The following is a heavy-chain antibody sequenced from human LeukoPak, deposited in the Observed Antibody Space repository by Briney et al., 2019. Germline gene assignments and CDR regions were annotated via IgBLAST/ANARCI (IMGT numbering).Heavy chain of an antibody. D-gene: IGHD4-11*01. CDR3: ARDRKGARWSPALHTYYYYYMDV. V-gene: IGHV1-18*01. J-gene: IGHJ6*03. CDR1: GYTFTSYG. CDR2: ISAYNGNT. Sequence: GASVKVSCKASGYTFTSYGISWVRQAPGQGLEWMGWISAYNGNTNYAQKLQGRVTMTTDTSTSTAYMELRSLRSDDTAVYYCARDRKGARWSPALHTYYYYYMDVWGKGTTVTVSS.